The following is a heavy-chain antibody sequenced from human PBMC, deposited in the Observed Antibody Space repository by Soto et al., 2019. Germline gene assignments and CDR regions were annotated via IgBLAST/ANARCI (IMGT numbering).Heavy chain of an antibody. CDR1: GDNVTRYW. Sequence: GAALQLSCEGSGDNVTRYWSGWERQIPGKGLEWMGIIYPGDSDTRYSPSFQGQVTISADKSISTAYLHLSSLKASDTAMYYCARIIGYCRNNDCSWTFDIWGQGTMVTVSS. CDR3: ARIIGYCRNNDCSWTFDI. CDR2: IYPGDSDT. V-gene: IGHV5-51*01. D-gene: IGHD2-2*03. J-gene: IGHJ3*02.